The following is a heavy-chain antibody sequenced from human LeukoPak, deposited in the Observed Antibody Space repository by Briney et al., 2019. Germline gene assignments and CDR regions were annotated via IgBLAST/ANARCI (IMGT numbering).Heavy chain of an antibody. V-gene: IGHV4-39*01. D-gene: IGHD4-17*01. CDR1: GGSISNSHY. Sequence: SETLSLTCSVSGGSISNSHYWGWIRQPPGKGLEWFASTHYSGTTYYNPSLKSRVTMSVDTSKNQFSLKLTSVTAADTAIYYCARRTVTNAGNYFDPWGQGTLVTVSP. CDR2: THYSGTT. CDR3: ARRTVTNAGNYFDP. J-gene: IGHJ5*02.